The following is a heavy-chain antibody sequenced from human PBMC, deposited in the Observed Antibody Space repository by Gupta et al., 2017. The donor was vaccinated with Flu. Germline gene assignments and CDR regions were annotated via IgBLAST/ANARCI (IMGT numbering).Heavy chain of an antibody. V-gene: IGHV3-15*01. D-gene: IGHD3-9*01. J-gene: IGHJ4*02. CDR1: GFTLSKTG. Sequence: EVQLVESGGRLVKPGGSLRLSCDASGFTLSKTGTSWVGHEPVKGREWVGRLKSKASAETIVDLAPVKGRFTIPREDAKRKVYFQMKSAKIEDKAVDYGVSEDAGVTMTGYEGHEGWGTGPLGTVS. CDR2: LKSKASAETI. CDR3: VSEDAGVTMTGYEGHEG.